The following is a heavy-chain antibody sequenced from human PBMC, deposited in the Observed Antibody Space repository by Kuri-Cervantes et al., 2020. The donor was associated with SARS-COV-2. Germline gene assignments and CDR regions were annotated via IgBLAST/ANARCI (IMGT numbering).Heavy chain of an antibody. CDR3: ATGSYYVAYDY. Sequence: SETLSLTCTVSGGSTSTYYWSWIRQPPGKGLEWIGYLYYSGSTNYNLSLKSRVTISLDTSKNQFSLKLSSVTAADTAVYYCATGSYYVAYDYWGQGTLVTVSS. D-gene: IGHD1-26*01. V-gene: IGHV4-59*01. CDR1: GGSTSTYY. CDR2: LYYSGST. J-gene: IGHJ4*02.